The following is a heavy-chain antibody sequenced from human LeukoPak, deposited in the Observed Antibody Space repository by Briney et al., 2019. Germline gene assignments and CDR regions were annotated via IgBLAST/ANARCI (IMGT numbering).Heavy chain of an antibody. J-gene: IGHJ1*01. CDR2: ISSSSYI. D-gene: IGHD1-26*01. CDR1: GITFSDYS. CDR3: ARDGVFGGSYLKH. Sequence: KPGGSLGLSCAASGITFSDYSMNWVRQAPGKGLEWVSSISSSSYIYYADSVKGRFTISRDDAKNSLYLQMNSLRAEDTAVYYCARDGVFGGSYLKHWGQGTLVTVSS. V-gene: IGHV3-21*01.